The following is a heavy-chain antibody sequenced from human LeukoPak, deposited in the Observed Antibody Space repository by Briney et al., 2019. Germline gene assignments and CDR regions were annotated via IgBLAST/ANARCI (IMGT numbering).Heavy chain of an antibody. CDR1: GGSISGSSYY. J-gene: IGHJ4*02. CDR2: IYYTGST. CDR3: ATYCSSTSCYRRAYDS. V-gene: IGHV4-39*01. D-gene: IGHD2-2*01. Sequence: PSETLSLTCTVSGGSISGSSYYWGWIRQPPGKGLEWVGSIYYTGSTYYNPSLKSRVTISVDTSKNQFSRQLSSVTAADTAVYYCATYCSSTSCYRRAYDSWGQGTLVTVSS.